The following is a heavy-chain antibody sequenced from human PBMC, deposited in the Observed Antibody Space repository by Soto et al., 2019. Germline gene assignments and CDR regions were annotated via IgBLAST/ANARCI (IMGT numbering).Heavy chain of an antibody. J-gene: IGHJ4*02. CDR1: GLAFSNSW. V-gene: IGHV3-7*01. CDR2: IKEDGSEK. Sequence: VQLVESGGGVVQPGGSLRLSCAASGLAFSNSWMSWVRQAPGKGLEWVANIKEDGSEKYYVDSVKGRFTISRDNAKNSVYLQMNSLRVEDTARYYCANGRTRGHWGQGIVVTVSS. D-gene: IGHD3-10*01. CDR3: ANGRTRGH.